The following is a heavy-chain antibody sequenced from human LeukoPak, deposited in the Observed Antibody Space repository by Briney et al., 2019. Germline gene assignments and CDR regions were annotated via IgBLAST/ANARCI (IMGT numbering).Heavy chain of an antibody. CDR2: VSNDGKSI. Sequence: PGRSLRLSCAASGFTFSNYGMHWVRQAPGKGLQWVAVVSNDGKSIHYADSVKGRFTISRDNSKNTLYLQMNSLRPEDTAVYYCAGYDSSGYYNLDSWGQGTLVTVSS. D-gene: IGHD3-22*01. CDR1: GFTFSNYG. J-gene: IGHJ4*02. CDR3: AGYDSSGYYNLDS. V-gene: IGHV3-30*03.